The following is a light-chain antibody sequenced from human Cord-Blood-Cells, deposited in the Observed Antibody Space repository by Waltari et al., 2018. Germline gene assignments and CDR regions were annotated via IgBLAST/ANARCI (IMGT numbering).Light chain of an antibody. J-gene: IGKJ2*03. CDR1: QSISSY. Sequence: DIQMTQSPSSLSASVGDRVTITCRASQSISSYLNWYQQKPGKAPKLLIYAASSLQSGVPSRCIGSGSGTDFTLTISILQPEDFATYYCQQSYSTPYSFGQGTKLEIK. CDR3: QQSYSTPYS. CDR2: AAS. V-gene: IGKV1-39*01.